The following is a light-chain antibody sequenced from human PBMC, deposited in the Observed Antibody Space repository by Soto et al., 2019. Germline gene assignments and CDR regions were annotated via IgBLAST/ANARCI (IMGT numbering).Light chain of an antibody. Sequence: QSALTQPRSVSGSPGQSVTISCTGSSSDVGGYNYVSWYQHHPGKAPKLMIYDVSKRPSGVPDRFSASKSGNTASLTISGLQAEDEADYYCCSYAGSYTFVVFGGGTKVTVL. CDR1: SSDVGGYNY. J-gene: IGLJ2*01. CDR2: DVS. CDR3: CSYAGSYTFVV. V-gene: IGLV2-11*01.